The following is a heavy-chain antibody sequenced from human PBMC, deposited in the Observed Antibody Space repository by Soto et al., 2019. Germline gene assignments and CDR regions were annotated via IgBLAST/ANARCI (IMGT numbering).Heavy chain of an antibody. CDR2: IYWDDDE. CDR1: GFSLSTTAEG. CDR3: AHGSCSSADCYPNPYLDY. V-gene: IGHV2-5*02. D-gene: IGHD2-2*01. J-gene: IGHJ4*02. Sequence: QITLKESGPTLVKPTQPLTLTYTFSGFSLSTTAEGVGWIRQPPGKALEWLALIYWDDDERYSPSLKSRLTITKDTSKNQVVLTMTNVDPVDTATYYCAHGSCSSADCYPNPYLDYWGQGILVTVSS.